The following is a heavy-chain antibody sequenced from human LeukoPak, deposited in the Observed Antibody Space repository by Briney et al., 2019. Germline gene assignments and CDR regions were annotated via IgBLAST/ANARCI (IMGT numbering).Heavy chain of an antibody. J-gene: IGHJ4*02. CDR2: ISSNGGTT. CDR1: GFTFSSYA. CDR3: ARRDSSGYYYDY. V-gene: IGHV3-64*01. Sequence: PGGSLRLSCAASGFTFSSYAMHCVRQAPGKGLEYVSAISSNGGTTYYANSVKGRFTISRDNSKNTLYLQMGSLRAEDMAVYYCARRDSSGYYYDYWGQGTLVTVSS. D-gene: IGHD3-22*01.